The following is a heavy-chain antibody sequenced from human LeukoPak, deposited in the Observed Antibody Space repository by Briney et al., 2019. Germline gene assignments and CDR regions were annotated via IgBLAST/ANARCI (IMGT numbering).Heavy chain of an antibody. Sequence: SETLSLTCTVSGGSISSSSYYWGWIRRPPGKGLEWIGNIYYSGSTYYNPSLKSRVTISVDTSKNQFSLKLSSVTAADTAVYYCARPTTTDAFDIWGQGTMVTVSS. J-gene: IGHJ3*02. CDR2: IYYSGST. V-gene: IGHV4-39*01. CDR1: GGSISSSSYY. CDR3: ARPTTTDAFDI. D-gene: IGHD4-17*01.